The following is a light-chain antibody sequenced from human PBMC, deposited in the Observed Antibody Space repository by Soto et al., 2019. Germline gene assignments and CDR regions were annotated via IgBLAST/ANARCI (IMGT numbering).Light chain of an antibody. J-gene: IGLJ3*02. Sequence: QSALTQPPSASGSPGQSVTISCTGTSSDVGGYNFVSWYQQHPGKAPKFMIYEVTKRPSGVPDRFSGSKSGNTASLTVSGLQAEDEADYYCSSYAGSYTLWVFGGGTKLTVL. V-gene: IGLV2-8*01. CDR2: EVT. CDR3: SSYAGSYTLWV. CDR1: SSDVGGYNF.